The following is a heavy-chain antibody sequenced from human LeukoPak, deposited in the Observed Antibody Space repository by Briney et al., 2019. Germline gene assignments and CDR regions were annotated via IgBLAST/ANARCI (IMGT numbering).Heavy chain of an antibody. V-gene: IGHV3-53*01. CDR1: GFTVSSNY. Sequence: GGSLRLSCAASGFTVSSNYMSWVRQAPGKGLEWVSVIYSGGSTYYADSVKGRFTISRDNSKNMLYLEINSLRPEDTATYYCAKDGPGYFDSWGQGTLVTVSS. CDR2: IYSGGST. J-gene: IGHJ4*02. CDR3: AKDGPGYFDS.